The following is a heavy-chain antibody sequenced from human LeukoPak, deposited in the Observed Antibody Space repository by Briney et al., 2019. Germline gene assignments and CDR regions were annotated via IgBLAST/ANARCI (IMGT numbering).Heavy chain of an antibody. V-gene: IGHV4-31*03. J-gene: IGHJ2*01. CDR2: IYYSGST. CDR3: ARGPTRYFDL. CDR1: GGSISSGGYY. Sequence: SETLSLTCTVSGGSISSGGYYWSWIRQHPGKGLEWIGYIYYSGSTCYNPSLKSRVTISVDTSKNQFSLKLSSVAAADTAVYYCARGPTRYFDLWGRGTLVTVSS.